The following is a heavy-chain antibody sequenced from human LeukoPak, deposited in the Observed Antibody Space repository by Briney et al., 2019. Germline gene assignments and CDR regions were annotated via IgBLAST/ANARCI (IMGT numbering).Heavy chain of an antibody. CDR2: ISGSGGST. Sequence: GGSLRLSCAASGFTFSSYEMNWVRQAPGKGLEWVSAISGSGGSTYYADSVKGRFTISRDNSKNTLYLQMNSLRAEDTAVYYCAATIAAAGTVYWGQGTLVTVSS. V-gene: IGHV3-23*01. D-gene: IGHD6-13*01. CDR3: AATIAAAGTVY. J-gene: IGHJ4*02. CDR1: GFTFSSYE.